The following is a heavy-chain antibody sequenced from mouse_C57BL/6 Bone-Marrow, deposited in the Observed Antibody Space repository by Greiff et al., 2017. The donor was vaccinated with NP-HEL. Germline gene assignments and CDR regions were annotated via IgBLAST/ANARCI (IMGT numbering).Heavy chain of an antibody. D-gene: IGHD2-12*01. V-gene: IGHV1-15*01. CDR1: GYTFTDYE. Sequence: QVQLQQSGAELVRPGASVTLSCKASGYTFTDYEMHWVKQTPVHGLEWIGAIDPETGGTAYNQKFKGKAILTADKSSSTAYMELRSLTSEDSAVYYCTRYRYWYFDVWGTGTTVTVSS. CDR3: TRYRYWYFDV. CDR2: IDPETGGT. J-gene: IGHJ1*03.